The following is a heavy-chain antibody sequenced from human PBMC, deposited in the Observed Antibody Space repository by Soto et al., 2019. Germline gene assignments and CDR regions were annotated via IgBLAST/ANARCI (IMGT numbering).Heavy chain of an antibody. CDR3: ARDRWTSRANWFDP. CDR2: ISDRGTT. Sequence: ETLSLTCTIFGGSIDSYYWSWIRQAPGKGLEWIGHISDRGTTTYNPSLGSRVTISVDTSRNLFSLKLSSVTVADTAVYFCARDRWTSRANWFDPWGPGTLVTVSS. V-gene: IGHV4-59*12. CDR1: GGSIDSYY. D-gene: IGHD3-16*02. J-gene: IGHJ5*02.